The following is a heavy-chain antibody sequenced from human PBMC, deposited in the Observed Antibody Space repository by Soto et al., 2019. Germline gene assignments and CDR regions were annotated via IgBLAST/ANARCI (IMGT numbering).Heavy chain of an antibody. V-gene: IGHV4-59*01. CDR2: ICYTDIT. Sequence: SGTTYFPSSLAAGYFSSFRWPCKRPSPRKGLEWIGYICYTDITYYNNSLKSRVTISVDTTKNQFSLKLSSVTAADTAVYYCATGDYSNSSKNGHYDYSGQGARGIFSS. CDR1: AGYFSSFR. D-gene: IGHD2-2*01. CDR3: ATGDYSNSSKNGHYDY. J-gene: IGHJ4*02.